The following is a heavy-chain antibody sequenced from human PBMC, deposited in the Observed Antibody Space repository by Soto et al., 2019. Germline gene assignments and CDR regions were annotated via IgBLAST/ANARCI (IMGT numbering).Heavy chain of an antibody. CDR3: TRTGLRWCDY. Sequence: SVEATCEDPGYTFKSNGLRWLRQAPGQGLEWMGWISAYNGNTNYAQKLQGRVTMTTDTSTSTAYMELRSLRSDDTAVYYCTRTGLRWCDYWGQGTLVTGSS. D-gene: IGHD4-17*01. J-gene: IGHJ4*02. CDR2: ISAYNGNT. V-gene: IGHV1-18*01. CDR1: GYTFKSNG.